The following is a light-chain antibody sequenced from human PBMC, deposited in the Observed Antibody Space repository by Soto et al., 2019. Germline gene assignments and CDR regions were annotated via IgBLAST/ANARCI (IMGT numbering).Light chain of an antibody. Sequence: EIVLTQSPATPSLSPGERATLSCRASQSVSSYLAWYQQKPGQAPRLLIYDASNRATGIPARFSGSGSGTDFTLTISSLEPEDFAVYYCQQRSNWPLTFGGGTK. V-gene: IGKV3-11*01. CDR2: DAS. J-gene: IGKJ4*01. CDR1: QSVSSY. CDR3: QQRSNWPLT.